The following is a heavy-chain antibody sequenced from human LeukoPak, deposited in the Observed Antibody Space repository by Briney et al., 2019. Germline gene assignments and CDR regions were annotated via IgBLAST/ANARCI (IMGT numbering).Heavy chain of an antibody. Sequence: PSETLSLTCTVSGGSISSYYWSWIRQPPGKGLEWIGYIYYSGSTNYNPSLKSRVTISVDTSKNQFSLKLSSVTAADTAVYYCARAGGSYYPIMYNRFDPWGQGTLVTVSS. D-gene: IGHD3-10*01. V-gene: IGHV4-59*01. CDR2: IYYSGST. CDR1: GGSISSYY. J-gene: IGHJ5*02. CDR3: ARAGGSYYPIMYNRFDP.